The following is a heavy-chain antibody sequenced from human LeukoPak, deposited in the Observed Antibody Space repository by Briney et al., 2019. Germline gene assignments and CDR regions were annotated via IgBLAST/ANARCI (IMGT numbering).Heavy chain of an antibody. J-gene: IGHJ6*03. CDR2: MNPNSGNT. Sequence: ASVKLSCKATGYTFTSYDINWVRQATGQGLEWMGWMNPNSGNTGYAQKFQGRVTITRNTSISTAYMELSSLRSEDTAVYYCARVFQAARRGYYYYYMDVWGKGTTVTVSS. D-gene: IGHD6-6*01. CDR1: GYTFTSYD. CDR3: ARVFQAARRGYYYYYMDV. V-gene: IGHV1-8*03.